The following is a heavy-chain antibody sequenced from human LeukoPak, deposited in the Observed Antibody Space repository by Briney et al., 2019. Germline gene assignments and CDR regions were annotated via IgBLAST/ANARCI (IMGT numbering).Heavy chain of an antibody. CDR2: ISGSGGST. CDR1: GFTFSSYA. V-gene: IGHV3-23*01. J-gene: IGHJ4*02. Sequence: GGSLRLSCAASGFTFSSYAMSWVRQAPGKGLEWVSAISGSGGSTYYADSVKGRYTISRDNSKNTLYLQMNSLRAEDTAVYYCAKGSSSFRIPYYFDYWGQGTLVTVSS. D-gene: IGHD6-6*01. CDR3: AKGSSSFRIPYYFDY.